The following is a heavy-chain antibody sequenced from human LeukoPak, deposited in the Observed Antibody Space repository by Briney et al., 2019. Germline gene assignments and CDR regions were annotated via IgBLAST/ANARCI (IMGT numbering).Heavy chain of an antibody. V-gene: IGHV3-23*01. D-gene: IGHD3-22*01. J-gene: IGHJ5*02. CDR2: ISGSGGTT. Sequence: PGGSLRLSCAASGFTVSSNYMSWVRQAPGKGLEWVSAISGSGGTTYYADSVKGRFTISRDNSKNTLYLQMNSLRAEDTAVYYCAKIWRAGITMIVVALDPWGQGTLVTVSS. CDR1: GFTVSSNY. CDR3: AKIWRAGITMIVVALDP.